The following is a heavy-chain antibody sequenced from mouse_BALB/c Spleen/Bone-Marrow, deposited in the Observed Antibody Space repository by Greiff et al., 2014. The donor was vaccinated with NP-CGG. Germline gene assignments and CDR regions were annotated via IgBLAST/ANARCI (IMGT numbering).Heavy chain of an antibody. Sequence: QVQLKGSGPGPVAPSQSLSIPFTVSGVSLTRYGVHWGCQPPGKGLEWLGVIWADGSTNYNSALMSRLSISEDNSKSQVFFKMNSLQTDDTAMYYCARITTVTGAMDYWGQGTSVTVSS. CDR1: GVSLTRYG. J-gene: IGHJ4*01. V-gene: IGHV2-9*02. CDR2: IWADGST. CDR3: ARITTVTGAMDY. D-gene: IGHD1-2*01.